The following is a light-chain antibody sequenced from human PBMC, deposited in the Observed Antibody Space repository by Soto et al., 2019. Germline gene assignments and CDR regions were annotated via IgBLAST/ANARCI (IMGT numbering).Light chain of an antibody. CDR3: SSYAGTYIV. CDR2: DVS. CDR1: SSDIGGYNF. J-gene: IGLJ1*01. Sequence: QSVLTQPPSASGSPGQSVTISCTGTSSDIGGYNFVSWYQQHPGKATKLMIYDVSQRPSGVPDRFSGSKSGNTASPTVSGLQAEDEADYYCSSYAGTYIVFGTGTKVTVL. V-gene: IGLV2-8*01.